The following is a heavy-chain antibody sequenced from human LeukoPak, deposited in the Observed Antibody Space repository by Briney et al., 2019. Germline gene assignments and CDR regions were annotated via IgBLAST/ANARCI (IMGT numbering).Heavy chain of an antibody. CDR2: ISGSGGRT. J-gene: IGHJ4*02. D-gene: IGHD3-22*01. V-gene: IGHV3-23*01. CDR1: GFTFSSYS. Sequence: GGSLRLSCAASGFTFSSYSMSWVRQAPGKGLEWVSAISGSGGRTNYADSVKGRFTISRDNSKNTLYLQMNSLRAEDTAVYYCARRYYYDSSGPFDYWGQGTLVTVSS. CDR3: ARRYYYDSSGPFDY.